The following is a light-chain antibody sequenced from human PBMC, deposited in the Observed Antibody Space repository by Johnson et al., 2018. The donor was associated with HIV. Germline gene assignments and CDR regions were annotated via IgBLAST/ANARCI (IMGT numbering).Light chain of an antibody. CDR1: ISNIGDNF. V-gene: IGLV1-51*02. CDR3: GTWDSSLSAGGV. CDR2: ENN. Sequence: QSVLTQPPSVSAAPGQKVTISCSGSISNIGDNFVSWYQQFPGTAPNLLIYENNRRPSGIPDRFSGSKSGPSATLGITGLQPGDEADYYCGTWDSSLSAGGVFGTGTKVTVL. J-gene: IGLJ1*01.